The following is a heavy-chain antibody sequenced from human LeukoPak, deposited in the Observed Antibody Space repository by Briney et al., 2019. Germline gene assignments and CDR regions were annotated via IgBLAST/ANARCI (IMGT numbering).Heavy chain of an antibody. Sequence: GESLKISCKGSGYSFTSYWIGWVRQMPGKGLEWMGIIYPGDSDTRYSPSFQGQVTISADKSISTAYLQWSSLKASDTAMYYCARTGRGITVAGTYYYYGMDVWGQGTTATVSS. D-gene: IGHD6-19*01. CDR2: IYPGDSDT. J-gene: IGHJ6*02. CDR3: ARTGRGITVAGTYYYYGMDV. V-gene: IGHV5-51*01. CDR1: GYSFTSYW.